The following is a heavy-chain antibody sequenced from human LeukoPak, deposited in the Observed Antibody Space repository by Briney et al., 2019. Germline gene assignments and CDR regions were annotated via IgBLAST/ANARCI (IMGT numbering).Heavy chain of an antibody. J-gene: IGHJ1*01. V-gene: IGHV3-15*01. D-gene: IGHD2-2*02. CDR2: IKSKTDGGTT. Sequence: GGSLGLSCAASGFTFTIAWMSWVRQAPGKGLEWVGRIKSKTDGGTTDYDAPVKGRFTISRDDSKNTLYLQMNSLKTEDTAVYYCARDCSSRNSCYTSFSWGQGTLVTVSS. CDR3: ARDCSSRNSCYTSFS. CDR1: GFTFTIAW.